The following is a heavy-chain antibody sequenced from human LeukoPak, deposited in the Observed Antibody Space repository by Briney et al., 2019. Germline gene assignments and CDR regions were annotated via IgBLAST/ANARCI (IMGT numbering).Heavy chain of an antibody. CDR3: ARGIEAAGSNWFDP. V-gene: IGHV3-23*01. CDR2: VTNSGGAT. D-gene: IGHD6-13*01. Sequence: GGSLRLSCAASGFTFSSYAMSWVRQAPGKGLEWVSVVTNSGGATYYADSVKGRFTISRDNSKDTLYLQMNSLRAEDTAVYYCARGIEAAGSNWFDPWGQGTLVTVSS. J-gene: IGHJ5*02. CDR1: GFTFSSYA.